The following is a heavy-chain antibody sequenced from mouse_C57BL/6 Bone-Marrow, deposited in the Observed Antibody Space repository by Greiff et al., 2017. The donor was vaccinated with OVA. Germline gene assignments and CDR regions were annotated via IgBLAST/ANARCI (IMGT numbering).Heavy chain of an antibody. CDR1: GFSLTSYG. Sequence: VKLQESGPGLVQPSQSLSITCTVSGFSLTSYGVHWVRQPPGKGLEWLGVIWSGGSTDYNAAFISRLSISKDNSKSQVFFKMNSLQADDTAIYYCAKADYGTPYWYFDVWGTGTTVTVSS. CDR3: AKADYGTPYWYFDV. D-gene: IGHD1-1*01. J-gene: IGHJ1*03. CDR2: IWSGGST. V-gene: IGHV2-4*01.